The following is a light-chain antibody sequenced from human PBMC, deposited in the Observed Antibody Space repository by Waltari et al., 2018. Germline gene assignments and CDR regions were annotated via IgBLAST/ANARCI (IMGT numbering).Light chain of an antibody. CDR3: QQYQTDPWT. Sequence: DIQMTQSPSTLSASVGDRVTITCRHSQSLGYWLAGYQQKPVKVPKLIIYKASNLERGVPSRFSVSGSGTDFSLTINGLLPDDFATYYCQQYQTDPWTFGQGTKVEVK. CDR2: KAS. V-gene: IGKV1-5*03. CDR1: QSLGYW. J-gene: IGKJ1*01.